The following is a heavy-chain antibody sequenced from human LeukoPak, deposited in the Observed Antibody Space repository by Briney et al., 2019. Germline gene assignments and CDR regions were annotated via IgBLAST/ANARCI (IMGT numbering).Heavy chain of an antibody. V-gene: IGHV3-53*01. Sequence: GGSLRLSCAASGFTVSSYYMTWVRQAPGKGLECVSVIYSGGSTYYADSVKGRFTVSRDNSKNTLYLQMNSLRAEDTAMYYCARGLGYCTSTTCLLPFDYWGQGTLVTVSS. CDR2: IYSGGST. D-gene: IGHD2-2*01. CDR1: GFTVSSYY. CDR3: ARGLGYCTSTTCLLPFDY. J-gene: IGHJ4*02.